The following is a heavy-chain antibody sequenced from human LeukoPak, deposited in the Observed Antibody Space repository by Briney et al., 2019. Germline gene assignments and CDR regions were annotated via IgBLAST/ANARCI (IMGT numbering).Heavy chain of an antibody. D-gene: IGHD2-21*02. V-gene: IGHV3-21*01. Sequence: GGSLRLSCVASGFTFSSYGMSWVRQAPGKGLEWVSSVSRSSSHIYYADSAKGRFTISRDNAKDSLFLQMDIVTAEDTAVYYCARDPSSDRYQYFDYWGHGTLVTVSS. CDR1: GFTFSSYG. CDR2: VSRSSSHI. CDR3: ARDPSSDRYQYFDY. J-gene: IGHJ4*01.